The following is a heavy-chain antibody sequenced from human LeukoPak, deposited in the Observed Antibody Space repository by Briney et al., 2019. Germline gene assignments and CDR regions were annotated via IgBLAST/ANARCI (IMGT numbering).Heavy chain of an antibody. D-gene: IGHD4-17*01. CDR2: IYAVGAT. J-gene: IGHJ4*02. V-gene: IGHV3-53*01. CDR3: AGDYGDYPAGSFHY. Sequence: GGSLRLSCAASVFTFSRNYMHWVRQAPGEGLEWLSVIYAVGATYSAASVQDRFTISRDNYKNTVFLQLSSLRVEDTGVYFCAGDYGDYPAGSFHYWGQGTLVTVSS. CDR1: VFTFSRNY.